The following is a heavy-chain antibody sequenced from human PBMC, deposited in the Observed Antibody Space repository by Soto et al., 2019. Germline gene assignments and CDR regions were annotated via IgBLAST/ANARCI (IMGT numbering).Heavy chain of an antibody. D-gene: IGHD6-13*01. V-gene: IGHV1-69*13. J-gene: IGHJ6*02. CDR1: GGTFSSYA. Sequence: GSSVKVCSKASGGTFSSYAISWVRQAPGQGLEWMGGIIPIFGTANYAQKFQGRVTITADESTSTAYMELSSLRSEDTAVYYCARDRYISSWYGGEHHYRMDVPGQRTTVIFSS. CDR3: ARDRYISSWYGGEHHYRMDV. CDR2: IIPIFGTA.